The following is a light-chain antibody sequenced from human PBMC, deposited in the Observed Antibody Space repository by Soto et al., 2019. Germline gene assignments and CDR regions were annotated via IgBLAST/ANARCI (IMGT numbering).Light chain of an antibody. CDR2: EVS. Sequence: QSVLTQPASVSGSPGQSITISCTGTSSDVGGYNYVSWYQQHPGKAPKLMIYEVSNWPSGVSNRFSGSKSGNTASLTISGLQAEDEADYYCSSYTSSISVVFGGGTKVTVL. V-gene: IGLV2-14*01. J-gene: IGLJ2*01. CDR3: SSYTSSISVV. CDR1: SSDVGGYNY.